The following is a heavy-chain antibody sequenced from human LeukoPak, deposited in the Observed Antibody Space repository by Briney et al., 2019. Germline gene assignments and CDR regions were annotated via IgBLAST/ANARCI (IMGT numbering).Heavy chain of an antibody. CDR2: IWYDGSNK. CDR3: AKEGLGYYYDSSGPNWFDP. J-gene: IGHJ5*02. V-gene: IGHV3-33*06. Sequence: GRSLRLSCAASGFTFSSYGMHWVRQAPGKGLEWVAVIWYDGSNKYYADSVKGRFTISRDNSKNTLYLQMNSLRAEDTAVYYCAKEGLGYYYDSSGPNWFDPWGQGTLVTVSS. CDR1: GFTFSSYG. D-gene: IGHD3-22*01.